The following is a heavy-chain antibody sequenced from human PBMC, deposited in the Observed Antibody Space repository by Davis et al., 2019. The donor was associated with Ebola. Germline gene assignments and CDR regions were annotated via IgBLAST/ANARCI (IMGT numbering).Heavy chain of an antibody. CDR3: ARVREPHYDYYGMDV. D-gene: IGHD1-14*01. CDR1: GGTFSSYA. V-gene: IGHV1-69*06. Sequence: AASVKVSCKASGGTFSSYAISWVRQAPGQGLEWMGGIIPIFGTANYAQKFQGRVTITADKSTSTACMELSSLRSEDTAVYYCARVREPHYDYYGMDVWGQGTTVTVSS. J-gene: IGHJ6*02. CDR2: IIPIFGTA.